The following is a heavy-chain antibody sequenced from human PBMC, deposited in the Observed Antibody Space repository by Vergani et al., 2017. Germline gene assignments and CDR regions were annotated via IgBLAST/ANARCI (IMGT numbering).Heavy chain of an antibody. Sequence: QVQLQQWGAELLKPSETLSLTCAVSGGSFSGYTWSSIRQPPGKGLEWIGEINHIGSTNYNPSRKSRVTISVDTSKNQFSLKLSSVTAADTALYYCAGIVGATSNYFYYIDVWGKGTTVTVSS. CDR1: GGSFSGYT. CDR2: INHIGST. CDR3: AGIVGATSNYFYYIDV. J-gene: IGHJ6*03. D-gene: IGHD1-26*01. V-gene: IGHV4-34*01.